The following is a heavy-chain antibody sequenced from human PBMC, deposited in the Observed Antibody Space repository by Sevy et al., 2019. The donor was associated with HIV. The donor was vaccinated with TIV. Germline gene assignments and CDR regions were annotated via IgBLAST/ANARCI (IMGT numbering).Heavy chain of an antibody. V-gene: IGHV3-7*03. D-gene: IGHD5-18*01. CDR2: IKEDGKET. Sequence: GGSLRLSCVASGFTVSNYWMNWVRQAPGMGLEWVAKIKEDGKETYYVDSVKGRFTISRDNAKNSLYLQMTSLRAEDTAVYYCARDKNSAMVTPFAIWGQGTLVTVSS. CDR3: ARDKNSAMVTPFAI. J-gene: IGHJ4*02. CDR1: GFTVSNYW.